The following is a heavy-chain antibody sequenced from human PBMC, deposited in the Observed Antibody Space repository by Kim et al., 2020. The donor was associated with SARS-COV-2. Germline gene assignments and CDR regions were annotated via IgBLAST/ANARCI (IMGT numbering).Heavy chain of an antibody. J-gene: IGHJ4*02. CDR3: AVNPTPVVNGFAF. D-gene: IGHD4-17*01. V-gene: IGHV1-2*06. Sequence: ASVKVSCKASGYTFTAYYMHWVRQAPVQGLEWMGRINTNSGGTNYAQSFQGRVTKTRDTSMTTAYMELSRLRSDDTAVYYCAVNPTPVVNGFAFWGQGTLVTVSS. CDR1: GYTFTAYY. CDR2: INTNSGGT.